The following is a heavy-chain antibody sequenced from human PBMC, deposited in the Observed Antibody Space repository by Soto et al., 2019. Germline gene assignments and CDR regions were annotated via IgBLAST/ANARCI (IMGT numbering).Heavy chain of an antibody. D-gene: IGHD1-26*01. CDR1: GYTLSNYA. CDR2: INAGNGNT. CDR3: ARVVGALGHWFDP. Sequence: ASVKVSCKASGYTLSNYAMHWVRQAPGQRLEWMGWINAGNGNTNYAQKLQGRVTMTTDTSTSTAYMELRSLRSDDTAVYYCARVVGALGHWFDPWGQGTLVTVSS. V-gene: IGHV1-3*01. J-gene: IGHJ5*02.